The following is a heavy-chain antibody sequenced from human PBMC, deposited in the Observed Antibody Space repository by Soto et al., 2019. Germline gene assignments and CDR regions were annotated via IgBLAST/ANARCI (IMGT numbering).Heavy chain of an antibody. CDR3: ARDSQGYCTNGVCASYAFDI. Sequence: SVKVSCKASGGTFSSYAISWVRQAPGQGLEWMGGIIPIFGTANYAQKFQGGVTITADESTSTAYMELSSLRSEDTAVYYCARDSQGYCTNGVCASYAFDIWGQGTMVTVSS. CDR1: GGTFSSYA. V-gene: IGHV1-69*13. J-gene: IGHJ3*02. D-gene: IGHD2-8*01. CDR2: IIPIFGTA.